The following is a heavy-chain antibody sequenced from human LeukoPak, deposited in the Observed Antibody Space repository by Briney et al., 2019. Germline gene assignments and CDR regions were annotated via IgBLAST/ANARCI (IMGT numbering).Heavy chain of an antibody. CDR1: GGSISGYY. CDR3: ARERPGLGMDV. V-gene: IGHV4-59*01. Sequence: SETLSLTCTVSGGSISGYYWSWIRQPPGKGLEWIGYIYYSGSTNYNPSLKSRVTISVDTSKNQFSLKLSSVTAADTAVYYCARERPGLGMDVWGQGTTVTVSS. D-gene: IGHD2-2*01. J-gene: IGHJ6*02. CDR2: IYYSGST.